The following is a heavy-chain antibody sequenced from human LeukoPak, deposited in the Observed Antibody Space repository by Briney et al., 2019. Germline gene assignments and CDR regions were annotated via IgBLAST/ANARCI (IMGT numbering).Heavy chain of an antibody. V-gene: IGHV3-48*03. J-gene: IGHJ4*02. Sequence: GGSLRLSCATSGFTFSSFEMHWVRQAPGKGLEWVSYISSNGRTTFYADSVKGRFTISRDNAKNSLYIQMNSLRAEDTAVYYCARGYRAGYNYDYWGQGTLVTVSS. CDR2: ISSNGRTT. CDR1: GFTFSSFE. D-gene: IGHD5-24*01. CDR3: ARGYRAGYNYDY.